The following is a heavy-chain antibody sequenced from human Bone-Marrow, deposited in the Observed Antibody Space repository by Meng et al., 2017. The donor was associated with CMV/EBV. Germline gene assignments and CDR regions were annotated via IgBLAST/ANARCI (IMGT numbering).Heavy chain of an antibody. CDR3: ASFVGATVFAFDI. D-gene: IGHD1-26*01. V-gene: IGHV3-11*01. CDR1: GFTFSDYY. Sequence: GESLKISCAASGFTFSDYYMSWIRQAPGKGLEWVSYISSSGSTIYYADSVKGRFTISRDNAKNSLYLQMNSLRAEDTAVYYCASFVGATVFAFDIWGQGTMVTVSS. CDR2: ISSSGSTI. J-gene: IGHJ3*02.